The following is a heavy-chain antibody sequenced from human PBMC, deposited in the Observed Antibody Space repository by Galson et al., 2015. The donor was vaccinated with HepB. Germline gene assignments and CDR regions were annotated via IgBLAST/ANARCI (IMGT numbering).Heavy chain of an antibody. J-gene: IGHJ3*02. Sequence: SLRLSCAASGFTFSSYGMHWVRQAPGKGLEWVAVISYDGSNKYYADSVKGRFTISRDNSKNTLYLQMNSLRAEDTAVYYCAKDRDTAMVMDAFDICCQGTMVTVSS. V-gene: IGHV3-30*18. CDR3: AKDRDTAMVMDAFDI. CDR2: ISYDGSNK. D-gene: IGHD5-18*01. CDR1: GFTFSSYG.